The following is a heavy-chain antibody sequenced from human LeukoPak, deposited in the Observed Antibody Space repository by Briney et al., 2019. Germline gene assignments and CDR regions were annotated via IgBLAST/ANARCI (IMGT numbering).Heavy chain of an antibody. V-gene: IGHV3-74*01. D-gene: IGHD2-15*01. CDR2: INSDGSIT. CDR3: TRVAGPIA. CDR1: GFTISSYW. Sequence: PGGSLRLSCAASGFTISSYWMHWVRRDPGKGLVWVSRINSDGSITNYADSVKGRFTISRDNAKNTLYLQMNSLSAEDTAVYYCTRVAGPIAWGQGTLVTVSS. J-gene: IGHJ5*02.